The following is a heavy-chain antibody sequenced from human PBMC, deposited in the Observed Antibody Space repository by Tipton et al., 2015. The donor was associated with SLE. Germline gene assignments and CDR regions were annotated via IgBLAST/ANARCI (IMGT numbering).Heavy chain of an antibody. J-gene: IGHJ4*02. Sequence: SLRLSCAASGFTFSSYSMNWVRQAPGKGLEWVSVIYSGGSSTYYADSVKGRFTISRDNSKNTLYLQMNSLRAEDTAVYYCAKHDSYGQSGFGYWGQGTLVTVSS. D-gene: IGHD5-18*01. CDR1: GFTFSSYS. CDR3: AKHDSYGQSGFGY. V-gene: IGHV3-23*03. CDR2: IYSGGSST.